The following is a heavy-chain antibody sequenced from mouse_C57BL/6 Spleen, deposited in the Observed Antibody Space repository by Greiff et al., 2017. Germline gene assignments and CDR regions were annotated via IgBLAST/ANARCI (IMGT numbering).Heavy chain of an antibody. CDR3: ARGYYGSSYEYAMDY. CDR1: GYTFTDYN. Sequence: VQLQQSGPELVKPGASVKIPCKASGYTFTDYNMAWVKQSHGKSLEWIGDINPNNGGTIYNQKFKGKATLTVDKSSSTAYMELRSLTSEDTAVYYCARGYYGSSYEYAMDYWGQGTSVTVSS. J-gene: IGHJ4*01. D-gene: IGHD1-1*01. V-gene: IGHV1-18*01. CDR2: INPNNGGT.